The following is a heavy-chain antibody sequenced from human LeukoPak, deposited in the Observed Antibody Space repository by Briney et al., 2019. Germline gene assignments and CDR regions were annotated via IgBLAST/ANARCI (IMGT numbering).Heavy chain of an antibody. CDR3: AKASSSSWPYYFDY. D-gene: IGHD6-13*01. CDR1: GFTFSSYV. Sequence: PGGSLRLSCAASGFTFSSYVMAWVRQAPGKGLEWVSAISGSGGSTYYADPMKGRFTISRDSSKNTLYLQMNSLTAEDTAVYYCAKASSSSWPYYFDYWGQGTLVTVSS. V-gene: IGHV3-23*01. J-gene: IGHJ4*02. CDR2: ISGSGGST.